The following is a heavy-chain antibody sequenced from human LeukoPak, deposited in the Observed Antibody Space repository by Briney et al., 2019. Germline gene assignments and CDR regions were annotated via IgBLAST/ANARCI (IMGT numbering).Heavy chain of an antibody. J-gene: IGHJ3*02. D-gene: IGHD6-19*01. CDR1: GGTFSSYA. V-gene: IGHV1-18*01. CDR3: AREESSGWYGAFDI. Sequence: ASVKVSCKASGGTFSSYAIGWVRQAPGQGLEWMGWISAYNGNTNYAQKLQGRVTMTTDTSTSTAYMELRSLRSDDTAVYYCAREESSGWYGAFDIWGQGTMVTVSS. CDR2: ISAYNGNT.